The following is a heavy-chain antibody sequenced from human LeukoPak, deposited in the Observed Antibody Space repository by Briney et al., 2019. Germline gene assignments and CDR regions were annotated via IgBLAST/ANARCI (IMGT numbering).Heavy chain of an antibody. Sequence: ASVKVSCKASGGTFSSSAISWVRQAPGQGLEWMGGIIPIFGTANYAQKSQGRVTITADESTSTAYMELSSLRSEDTAVYYCARAFPNYDSSGYYYYYFDYWGQGTLVTVSS. CDR2: IIPIFGTA. J-gene: IGHJ4*02. V-gene: IGHV1-69*01. CDR3: ARAFPNYDSSGYYYYYFDY. D-gene: IGHD3-22*01. CDR1: GGTFSSSA.